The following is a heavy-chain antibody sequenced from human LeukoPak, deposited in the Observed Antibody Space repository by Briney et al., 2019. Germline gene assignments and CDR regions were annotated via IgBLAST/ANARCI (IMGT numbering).Heavy chain of an antibody. CDR3: TKDLTGPLDY. D-gene: IGHD3-9*01. CDR1: GYIFGNYS. V-gene: IGHV3-74*01. J-gene: IGHJ4*02. CDR2: INTDGSST. Sequence: GGSLRLSCAASGYIFGNYSMHWVRQAPGKGLVWVSRINTDGSSTDYADSVKGRFTISRDNAKNTLYLQMNSLRADDTAVYYCTKDLTGPLDYWGQGTLVTVSS.